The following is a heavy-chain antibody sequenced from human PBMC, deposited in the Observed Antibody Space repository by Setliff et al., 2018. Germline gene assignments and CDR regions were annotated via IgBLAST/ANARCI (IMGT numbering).Heavy chain of an antibody. Sequence: SETLSLTCTVSGGSISSSSYYWSWIRQPPGKGLEWIGYIYYSGSTNYNPSLKSRVTILPDTSKNQFSLILSSVTAADTAVYYCASERESASRQTYFDSWGQGTLVTVSS. CDR1: GGSISSSSYY. J-gene: IGHJ4*02. CDR2: IYYSGST. CDR3: ASERESASRQTYFDS. D-gene: IGHD2-15*01. V-gene: IGHV4-61*01.